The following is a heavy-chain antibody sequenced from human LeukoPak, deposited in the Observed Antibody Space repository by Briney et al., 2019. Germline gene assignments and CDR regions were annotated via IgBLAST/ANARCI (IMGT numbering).Heavy chain of an antibody. J-gene: IGHJ4*02. CDR2: IYTSGST. Sequence: SETLSLTCTVSGGSISSYYWSWIRQPAGKGLEWIGRIYTSGSTNYNPSLKGRVTMSVDTSKNQFSLKLSSVTAADTAVYYCARDTYYYGSGSYYFDYWGQGTPVTVSS. CDR1: GGSISSYY. CDR3: ARDTYYYGSGSYYFDY. V-gene: IGHV4-4*07. D-gene: IGHD3-10*01.